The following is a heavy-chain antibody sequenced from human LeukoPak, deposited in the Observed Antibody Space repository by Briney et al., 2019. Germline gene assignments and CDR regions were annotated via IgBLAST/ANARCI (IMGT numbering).Heavy chain of an antibody. D-gene: IGHD3-10*01. CDR2: ISGSGGST. J-gene: IGHJ6*02. CDR1: GFTFSRYW. Sequence: GGSLRLSCAASGFTFSRYWMHWVRQAPGKGLEWVSAISGSGGSTYYADSVKGRFTISRDNSKNTLYMQMNSLRAEDTAVYYCARGLGGFGGFYYYNMDVWGQGTTVTVSS. CDR3: ARGLGGFGGFYYYNMDV. V-gene: IGHV3-23*01.